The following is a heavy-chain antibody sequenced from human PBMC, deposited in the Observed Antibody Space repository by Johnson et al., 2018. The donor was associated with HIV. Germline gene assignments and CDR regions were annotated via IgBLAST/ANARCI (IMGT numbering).Heavy chain of an antibody. Sequence: VQLVESGGGLVKPGGSLRLSCRASGFSFSDFHMSWIRQAPGKGLEWVSDIRSGGANIHYADSVKGRFTISGDNAKNSLYLQMNSLRAEDTAIYYCANTPPWELGKQDAFDIWGRGTMVTVSS. V-gene: IGHV3-11*01. CDR1: GFSFSDFH. CDR2: IRSGGANI. CDR3: ANTPPWELGKQDAFDI. D-gene: IGHD3-10*01. J-gene: IGHJ3*02.